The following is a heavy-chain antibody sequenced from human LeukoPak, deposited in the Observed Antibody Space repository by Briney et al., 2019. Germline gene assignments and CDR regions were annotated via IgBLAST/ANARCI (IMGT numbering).Heavy chain of an antibody. J-gene: IGHJ1*01. CDR3: AKDDAWGRYKD. CDR2: ISGSGGST. D-gene: IGHD3-16*01. CDR1: GFTFSSYG. Sequence: GGSLRLSCAASGFTFSSYGMSWVRQAPGKGLEWASAISGSGGSTYYADSVKGRFTISRDNSKNTVSLQMNSLRGEDTAVYYCAKDDAWGRYKDWGQGTLVTVSS. V-gene: IGHV3-23*01.